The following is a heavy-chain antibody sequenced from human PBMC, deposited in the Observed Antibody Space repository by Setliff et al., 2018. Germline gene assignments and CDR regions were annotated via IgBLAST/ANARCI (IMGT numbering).Heavy chain of an antibody. J-gene: IGHJ5*02. Sequence: PSETLSLTCTVSNGSISSGNYFWGWIRQPPGKGLEWMGSIFYTGSTYYSPSLKSRVTMSIDTSKNQFSLNLNSVTAADTAVYYCARGAGWWDLWGQGTLVTVSS. CDR3: ARGAGWWDL. CDR2: IFYTGST. V-gene: IGHV4-39*01. CDR1: NGSISSGNYF.